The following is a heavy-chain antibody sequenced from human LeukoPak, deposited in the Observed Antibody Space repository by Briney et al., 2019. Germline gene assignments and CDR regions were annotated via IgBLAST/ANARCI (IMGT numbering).Heavy chain of an antibody. CDR2: ISSGSTTI. J-gene: IGHJ5*02. D-gene: IGHD3-10*01. CDR3: ARGRGNWFDP. V-gene: IGHV3-48*04. CDR1: GFTFSSYS. Sequence: PGGSLRLSCAASGFTFSSYSLNWVRQAPGKGLEWVSYISSGSTTIYYADSVKGRFTISRDNARNSLYLQMNSLRAEDTAVYHCARGRGNWFDPWGQGTLVTVSS.